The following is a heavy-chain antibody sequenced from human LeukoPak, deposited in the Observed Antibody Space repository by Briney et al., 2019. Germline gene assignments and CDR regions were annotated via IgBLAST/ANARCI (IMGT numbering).Heavy chain of an antibody. CDR3: ARHDCSSTSCSQSLDY. Sequence: GGSLRLSCAASGLTISRNWMSWGRQASGKGLDWVANINHDGRPRAYVHSVRGRFTISRDNPKNSLFLQMNCLRAEDTALYYCARHDCSSTSCSQSLDYWGRGTLVTVSS. D-gene: IGHD2-2*01. J-gene: IGHJ4*02. CDR2: INHDGRPR. V-gene: IGHV3-7*01. CDR1: GLTISRNW.